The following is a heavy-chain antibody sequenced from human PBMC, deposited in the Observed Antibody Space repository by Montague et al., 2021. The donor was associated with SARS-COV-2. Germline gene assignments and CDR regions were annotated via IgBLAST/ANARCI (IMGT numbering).Heavy chain of an antibody. CDR2: SGST. CDR3: ARGDAVDTAMVYYYYGMDV. Sequence: SGSTHYNPSIKSRVTISVDTSKNHFSLKLSSVTAADTAVYYCARGDAVDTAMVYYYYGMDVLGQCTTVTVSS. D-gene: IGHD5-18*01. V-gene: IGHV4-61*02. J-gene: IGHJ6*02.